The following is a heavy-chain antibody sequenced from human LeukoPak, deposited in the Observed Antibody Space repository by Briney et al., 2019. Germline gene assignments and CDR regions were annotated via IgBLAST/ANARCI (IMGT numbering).Heavy chain of an antibody. CDR2: IWYDGSNK. CDR1: GLTFSSYG. V-gene: IGHV3-33*01. CDR3: ARDHGYCSSTSCYDYYYYGMDV. Sequence: GGSLRLSCAASGLTFSSYGMHWVRQAPGKGLEWVAVIWYDGSNKYYADSVKGRFTISRDNSKNTLYLQMNSLRAEDTAVYYCARDHGYCSSTSCYDYYYYGMDVWGQGTTVTVSS. D-gene: IGHD2-2*03. J-gene: IGHJ6*02.